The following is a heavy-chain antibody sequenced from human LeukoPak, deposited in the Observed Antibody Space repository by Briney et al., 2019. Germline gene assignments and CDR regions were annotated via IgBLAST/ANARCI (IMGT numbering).Heavy chain of an antibody. Sequence: GGSLTLSCVASGFTFSSYTMGWVRQAPGKGLEWVSVLYRDGSTYYSDSVKGRFTISRDNSKNTLYLQMNSLRAEDTAVYYCARDSGDGDYTPDMDVWGKGTTVTVSS. V-gene: IGHV3-53*01. CDR1: GFTFSSYT. J-gene: IGHJ6*03. CDR3: ARDSGDGDYTPDMDV. D-gene: IGHD2-21*02. CDR2: LYRDGST.